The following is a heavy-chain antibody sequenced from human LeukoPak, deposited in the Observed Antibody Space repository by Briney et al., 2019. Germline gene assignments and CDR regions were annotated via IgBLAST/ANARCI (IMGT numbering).Heavy chain of an antibody. J-gene: IGHJ4*02. CDR1: GFSVSSYT. Sequence: GGSLRLSCAASGFSVSSYTFTWVRQAPGKGLAWVASIDSSTAYIYYADSVRGRFTISRDNAKNALYLQMNSLRPEDTAVYYCARESAYAFWYWGQGTLVAVSS. CDR3: ARESAYAFWY. D-gene: IGHD3-3*01. V-gene: IGHV3-21*01. CDR2: IDSSTAYI.